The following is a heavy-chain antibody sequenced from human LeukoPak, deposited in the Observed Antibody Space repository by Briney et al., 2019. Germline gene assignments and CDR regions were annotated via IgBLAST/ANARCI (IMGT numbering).Heavy chain of an antibody. CDR1: GYSFIRHH. CDR2: LKLYDGSI. Sequence: GASVKVSCKAFGYSFIRHHIHWVRQAPGQGLEWMGVLKLYDGSIRNAQKFQGRVTVTRDTSTSTVHMELSGLRSEDTAVYYCARDQEAFDYWGQGTLVTVSS. J-gene: IGHJ4*02. CDR3: ARDQEAFDY. V-gene: IGHV1-46*01.